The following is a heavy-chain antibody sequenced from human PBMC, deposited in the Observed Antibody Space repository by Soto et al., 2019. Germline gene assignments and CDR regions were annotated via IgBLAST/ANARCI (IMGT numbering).Heavy chain of an antibody. CDR2: ISAYNGNT. J-gene: IGHJ6*02. D-gene: IGHD2-21*01. CDR3: ARGAFCGGAPGCRDMDV. Sequence: QIQLVQSGGEVKKPGASVKVSCKSSGYKFISHSIAWVRQAPGQGLEWMGRISAYNGNTNYAQKLQGRVTMTTDTSTNTAYMELRSLRSDDTAVYYCARGAFCGGAPGCRDMDVWAKGPRSPSP. V-gene: IGHV1-18*01. CDR1: GYKFISHS.